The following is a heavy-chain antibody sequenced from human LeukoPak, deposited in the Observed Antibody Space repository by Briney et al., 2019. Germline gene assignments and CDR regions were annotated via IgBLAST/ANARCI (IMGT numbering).Heavy chain of an antibody. D-gene: IGHD6-19*01. Sequence: GGSLRLSCAASGFTVGSNYMSWVRQAPGKGLEWVSVIYSGGSTYYADSVKGRFTISRHNSKNTLYLQMNSLRAEDTAVYYCARQRRGYGSGWEDFDYWGQGTLVTVSS. J-gene: IGHJ4*02. CDR2: IYSGGST. CDR1: GFTVGSNY. CDR3: ARQRRGYGSGWEDFDY. V-gene: IGHV3-53*04.